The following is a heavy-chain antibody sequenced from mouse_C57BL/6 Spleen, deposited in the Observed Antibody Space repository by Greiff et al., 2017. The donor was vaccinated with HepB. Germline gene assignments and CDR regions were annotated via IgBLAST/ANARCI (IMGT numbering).Heavy chain of an antibody. V-gene: IGHV3-6*01. D-gene: IGHD1-1*01. J-gene: IGHJ3*01. CDR1: GYSITSGYY. CDR3: ARERNYYGSSSFAY. Sequence: EVKLVESGPGLVKPSQSLSLTCSVTGYSITSGYYWNWIRQFPGNKLVWMGYISYDGSNNYNPSLKNRISITRDTSKNQFFLKLNSVTTEDTATYYCARERNYYGSSSFAYWGQGTLVTVSA. CDR2: ISYDGSN.